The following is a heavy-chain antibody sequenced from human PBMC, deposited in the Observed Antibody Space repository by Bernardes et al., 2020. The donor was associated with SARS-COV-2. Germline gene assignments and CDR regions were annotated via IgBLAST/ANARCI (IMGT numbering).Heavy chain of an antibody. CDR3: AKDPQYYDFWSGYLGPQTNYYYYYGMDV. CDR2: ISYDGSNK. CDR1: GFTFSSYG. Sequence: GGSLRLSCAASGFTFSSYGMHWVRQAPGKGLEWVAVISYDGSNKYYADSVKGRFTISRDNSKNTLYLQMNSLRAEDTAVYYCAKDPQYYDFWSGYLGPQTNYYYYYGMDVWGQGTTVTVSS. V-gene: IGHV3-30*18. J-gene: IGHJ6*02. D-gene: IGHD3-3*01.